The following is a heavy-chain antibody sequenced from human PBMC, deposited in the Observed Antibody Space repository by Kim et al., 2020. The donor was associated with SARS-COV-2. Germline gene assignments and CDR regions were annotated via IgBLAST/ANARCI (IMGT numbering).Heavy chain of an antibody. J-gene: IGHJ3*02. V-gene: IGHV3-23*01. CDR3: AKDIKAFSGLWFAAFD. Sequence: GGSLRLSCAASGFTFSAYSMGWVRQAPGKGLEWVSSIRSSDSTTYYADSVKGRFVVSRDNSENMLYLQMNGLGAEDTALYYRAKDIKAFSGLWFAAFD. CDR1: GFTFSAYS. D-gene: IGHD1-26*01. CDR2: IRSSDSTT.